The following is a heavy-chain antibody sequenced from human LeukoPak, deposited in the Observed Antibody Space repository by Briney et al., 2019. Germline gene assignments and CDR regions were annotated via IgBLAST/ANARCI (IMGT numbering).Heavy chain of an antibody. CDR2: ISSSSSYV. V-gene: IGHV3-21*01. CDR3: ARDSGSGSYSEY. D-gene: IGHD3-10*01. CDR1: GFTFSSYW. J-gene: IGHJ4*02. Sequence: GGSLRLSCAASGFTFSSYWMSWVRQAPGKGLEWVSSISSSSSYVYYADSVKGRFTISRDNAKNSLFLQMNSLRAEDTGVYYCARDSGSGSYSEYWGLGTLVTVSS.